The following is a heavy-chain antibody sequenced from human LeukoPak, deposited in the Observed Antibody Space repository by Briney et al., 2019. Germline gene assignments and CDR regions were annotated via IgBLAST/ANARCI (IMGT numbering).Heavy chain of an antibody. CDR1: GGSISSSSYY. J-gene: IGHJ4*02. V-gene: IGHV4-61*05. D-gene: IGHD3-22*01. CDR3: ARGSQYYYDNGGYYSHDY. Sequence: PSETLSLTCTVSGGSISSSSYYWSWIRQPPGKGLEWIGYIYHSGSTSYNPSLKSRVTISVDSSKNQFSLKLTSVTAADTAVYYCARGSQYYYDNGGYYSHDYWGQGTLVTVSS. CDR2: IYHSGST.